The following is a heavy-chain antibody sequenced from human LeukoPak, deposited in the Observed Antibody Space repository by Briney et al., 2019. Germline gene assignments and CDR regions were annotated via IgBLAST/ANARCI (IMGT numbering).Heavy chain of an antibody. CDR1: GGSISSSSYY. V-gene: IGHV4-39*07. J-gene: IGHJ4*02. Sequence: SETLSLTCTVSGGSISSSSYYWGWIRQPPGKGLEWIGSIYYSGSTYYNPSLKSRVTISVDTSKNQFSLKLSSVTAADTAVYYCAISRELWPDYWGQGTLVTVSS. CDR2: IYYSGST. CDR3: AISRELWPDY. D-gene: IGHD3-10*01.